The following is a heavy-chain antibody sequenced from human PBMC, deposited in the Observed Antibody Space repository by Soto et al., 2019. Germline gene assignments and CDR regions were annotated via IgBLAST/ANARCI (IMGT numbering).Heavy chain of an antibody. Sequence: QVQLVESGGGVVQTGRSLRLSCAASGFTFSSYAMHWVRQAPGKGLEWVAVISYDGSNKYYADSVKGRFTISRDNSKNPLYLQMNSLRAEDTAVYYCARGVRWLYFALWGRGTLVTVSS. CDR1: GFTFSSYA. J-gene: IGHJ2*01. D-gene: IGHD5-12*01. CDR3: ARGVRWLYFAL. V-gene: IGHV3-30-3*01. CDR2: ISYDGSNK.